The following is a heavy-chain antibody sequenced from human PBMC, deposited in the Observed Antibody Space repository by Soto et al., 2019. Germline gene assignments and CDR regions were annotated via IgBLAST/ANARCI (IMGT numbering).Heavy chain of an antibody. V-gene: IGHV3-11*04. Sequence: GGSLRLSCAASGFTFSDYYMSWIRQAPGKGLEWVSYISSSGSTIYYADSVKGRFTISRDNAKNSLYLQMNSLRVEDTAVYYCASSHLGTTPYGMDVWGQGTTVTVSS. CDR3: ASSHLGTTPYGMDV. CDR2: ISSSGSTI. D-gene: IGHD1-7*01. CDR1: GFTFSDYY. J-gene: IGHJ6*02.